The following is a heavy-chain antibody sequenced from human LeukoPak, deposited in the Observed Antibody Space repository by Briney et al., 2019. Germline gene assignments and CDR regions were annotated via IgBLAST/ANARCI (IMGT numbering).Heavy chain of an antibody. J-gene: IGHJ4*02. D-gene: IGHD3/OR15-3a*01. Sequence: GESLKISCAASGFTFSSQSMTWVRQAPGKGLEWVSGISGSGDNTYYGDSVKGRFTISRDNSKSTMYLQMNSLRVEDTAVYYCVKWTGYGMNWGQGTLVTVSS. CDR3: VKWTGYGMN. V-gene: IGHV3-23*01. CDR1: GFTFSSQS. CDR2: ISGSGDNT.